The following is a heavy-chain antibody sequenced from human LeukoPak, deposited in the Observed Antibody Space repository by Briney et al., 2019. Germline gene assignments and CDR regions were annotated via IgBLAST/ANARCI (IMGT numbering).Heavy chain of an antibody. CDR1: GGSISSSSYY. V-gene: IGHV4-39*07. Sequence: PSETLSLTCTVSGGSISSSSYYWGWIRQPPGKGLEWIGSIYHSGSTYYNPSLKSRVTISVDTSKNQFSLKLSSVTAADTAVYYCASFSDYYDSSGPLFQHWGQGTLVTVSS. CDR2: IYHSGST. CDR3: ASFSDYYDSSGPLFQH. J-gene: IGHJ1*01. D-gene: IGHD3-22*01.